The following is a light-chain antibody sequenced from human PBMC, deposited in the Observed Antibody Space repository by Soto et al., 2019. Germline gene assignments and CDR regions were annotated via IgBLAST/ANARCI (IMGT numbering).Light chain of an antibody. CDR1: QSVSSSY. J-gene: IGKJ1*01. CDR2: DAS. V-gene: IGKV3D-20*02. Sequence: EIVLTQSPGTLSLSPGERVTLSCRASQSVSSSYLAWYQQKPGQAPRLLIFDASQRATGIPARFRGSGSGTDFTLSISSLEPEDFAVYYCQQRTDRPPWTFGQGTKVDIK. CDR3: QQRTDRPPWT.